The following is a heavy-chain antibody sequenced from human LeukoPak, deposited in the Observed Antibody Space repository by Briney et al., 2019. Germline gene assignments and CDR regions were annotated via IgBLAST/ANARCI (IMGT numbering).Heavy chain of an antibody. CDR3: ARDLSPPPVLVGATREGWFDP. CDR1: GGSISSYY. V-gene: IGHV4-59*12. Sequence: PSETLSLTCTVSGGSISSYYWSWIRQPPGKGLEWIGYIYYTGSTNYNPSLKSRVTISVDTSQNQFSLKLSSVTAADTAVYYCARDLSPPPVLVGATREGWFDPWGQGTLVTVSS. D-gene: IGHD1-26*01. J-gene: IGHJ5*02. CDR2: IYYTGST.